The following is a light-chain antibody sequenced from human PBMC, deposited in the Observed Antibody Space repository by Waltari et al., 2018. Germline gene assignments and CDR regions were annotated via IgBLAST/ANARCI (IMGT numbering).Light chain of an antibody. CDR3: TSYIGYRPGI. CDR2: DVS. CDR1: SNDIGGYHS. Sequence: QSALTQPASVSGASGQSITIPCTGTSNDIGGYHSVSWYQQHPGKAPKLMIYDVSHRPSVVSDRFSGSKSGNTASLTISGLQAEDEGDYYCTSYIGYRPGIFGGGTKLTVL. V-gene: IGLV2-14*03. J-gene: IGLJ2*01.